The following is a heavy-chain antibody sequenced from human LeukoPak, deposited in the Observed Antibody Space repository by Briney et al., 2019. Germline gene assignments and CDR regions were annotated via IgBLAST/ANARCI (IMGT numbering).Heavy chain of an antibody. CDR2: INHSGST. J-gene: IGHJ4*02. CDR3: ARGSPFYSGSYYTTTIYDY. Sequence: SETLSLTCAVYGGSFSSYYWSWIRQPPGKGLEWIGEINHSGSTNYNPSLKSRVTISVDTSKNQFSLKLSSVTAADTAVYYCARGSPFYSGSYYTTTIYDYWGQGTLVTVSS. D-gene: IGHD1-26*01. V-gene: IGHV4-34*01. CDR1: GGSFSSYY.